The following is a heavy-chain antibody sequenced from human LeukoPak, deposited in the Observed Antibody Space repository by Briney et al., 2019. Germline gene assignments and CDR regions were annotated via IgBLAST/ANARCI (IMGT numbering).Heavy chain of an antibody. D-gene: IGHD3-3*01. J-gene: IGHJ4*02. CDR2: ISAYNGNT. V-gene: IGHV1-18*01. CDR3: ARVFGLGPTDGRGFDS. Sequence: ASVKVSCKASGYTFGDYGVTWVRQAPGQGLEWMGWISAYNGNTNYAHSLQGRVTMTTDTSTSTAYMELRSLRSDDTAVYYCARVFGLGPTDGRGFDSWAQGTLVTVTS. CDR1: GYTFGDYG.